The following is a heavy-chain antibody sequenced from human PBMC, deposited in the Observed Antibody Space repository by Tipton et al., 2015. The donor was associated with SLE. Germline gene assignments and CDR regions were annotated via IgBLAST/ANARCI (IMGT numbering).Heavy chain of an antibody. D-gene: IGHD2-8*02. Sequence: TLSLTCTVSGASISTYYWGWIRQPPGKGLEWIGSIYYSGSTYYNPSLKSRVTISVDTSKNQFSLKLSSVTAADTAVYYCARDRGTDYYYYYMDVWGKGTTVTISS. V-gene: IGHV4-39*07. J-gene: IGHJ6*03. CDR3: ARDRGTDYYYYYMDV. CDR2: IYYSGST. CDR1: GASISTYY.